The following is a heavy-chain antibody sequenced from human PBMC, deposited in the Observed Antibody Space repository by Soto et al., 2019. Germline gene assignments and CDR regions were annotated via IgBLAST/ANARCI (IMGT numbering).Heavy chain of an antibody. CDR1: GFTFSDHY. Sequence: EVQLVESGGGLVQPGGSLRLACAASGFTFSDHYMDWVRQAPGKGLEWVGRSRNRANSYTTEYAASVKGRFTISRDNSKNSLYLQMCSLRTEDTAVYYCATGVIGTSGDYYYGMDVWGQGTTVTVSS. CDR3: ATGVIGTSGDYYYGMDV. D-gene: IGHD1-7*01. V-gene: IGHV3-72*01. J-gene: IGHJ6*02. CDR2: SRNRANSYTT.